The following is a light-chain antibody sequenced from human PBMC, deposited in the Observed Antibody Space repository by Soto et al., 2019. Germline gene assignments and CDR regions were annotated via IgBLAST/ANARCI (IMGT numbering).Light chain of an antibody. CDR2: GAS. J-gene: IGKJ2*01. V-gene: IGKV3D-15*01. Sequence: VMTQSPATLSVSPGERASLSCRASQSVSSNLAWYQQKPGQPPRLLIYGASTRAAGIPARFSGSGSATEFTLTISSLQSEDFAVYYCHHYNSWPPYTFGQGTKLEIK. CDR3: HHYNSWPPYT. CDR1: QSVSSN.